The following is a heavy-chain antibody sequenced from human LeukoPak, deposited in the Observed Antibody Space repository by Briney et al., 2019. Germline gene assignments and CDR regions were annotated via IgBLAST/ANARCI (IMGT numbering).Heavy chain of an antibody. J-gene: IGHJ3*02. CDR3: ARRGNMSSHAFDI. V-gene: IGHV3-11*01. CDR1: GFSFSDSY. CDR2: VKSSDTST. Sequence: GGSLRLSCAASGFSFSDSYMSWIRQAPGQGLEWLSYVKSSDTSTFYADSVKGRFTVSRDNAKNSLYLQMKSLRAEDTAVYYCARRGNMSSHAFDIWGQGTVVTVSS. D-gene: IGHD2/OR15-2a*01.